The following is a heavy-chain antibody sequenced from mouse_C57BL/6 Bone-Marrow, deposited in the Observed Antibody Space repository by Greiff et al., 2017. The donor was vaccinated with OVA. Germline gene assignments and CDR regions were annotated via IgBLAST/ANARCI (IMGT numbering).Heavy chain of an antibody. CDR2: ISDGGSYT. V-gene: IGHV5-4*01. Sequence: EVKVVESGGGLVKPGGSLKLSCAASGFTFSSYAMSWVRQTPEKRLEWVATISDGGSYTYYPDNVKGRFTISRDNAKNNLYLQMSHLKSEDTAMYYGARDGYYSKDYWGQGTTLTVSS. CDR1: GFTFSSYA. D-gene: IGHD2-12*01. J-gene: IGHJ2*01. CDR3: ARDGYYSKDY.